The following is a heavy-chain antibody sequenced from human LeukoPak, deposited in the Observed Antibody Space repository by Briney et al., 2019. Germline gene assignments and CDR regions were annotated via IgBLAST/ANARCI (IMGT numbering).Heavy chain of an antibody. Sequence: GGSLRLSCAASGFTFSSYAMSWVRQAPGKGLEWVSYISSSSSTIYYADSVKGRFTISRDNAKNSLYLQMNSLRAEDTAVYYCARGHYYDGLDYWGQGTLVTVSS. CDR3: ARGHYYDGLDY. D-gene: IGHD3-22*01. J-gene: IGHJ4*02. CDR2: ISSSSSTI. V-gene: IGHV3-48*01. CDR1: GFTFSSYA.